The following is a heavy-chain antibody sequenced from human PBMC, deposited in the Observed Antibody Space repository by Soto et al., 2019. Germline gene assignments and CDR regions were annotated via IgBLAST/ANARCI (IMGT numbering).Heavy chain of an antibody. Sequence: QVQLQESGPGLVKPSETLSLTCTVSGGSISSYYWSWIRQPPGKGLEWIGYIYYSGSTNYNPSLKRRLTISVDTSKNQFSLKLSSVTAADTAGYYCARYVRAKAKDYYGSGSYYSTLFDYWGQGTLVTVSS. D-gene: IGHD3-10*01. CDR2: IYYSGST. CDR1: GGSISSYY. J-gene: IGHJ4*02. V-gene: IGHV4-59*01. CDR3: ARYVRAKAKDYYGSGSYYSTLFDY.